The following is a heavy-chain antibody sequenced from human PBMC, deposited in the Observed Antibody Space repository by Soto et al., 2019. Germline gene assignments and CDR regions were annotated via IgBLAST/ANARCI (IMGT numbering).Heavy chain of an antibody. Sequence: SETLSLTCTVSGGSISSSSYYWGWIRQPPGKGLEWIGSIYYSGSTYYNPSLKSRVTISEDTSKNQFSLRQSSVTAADTAVYYCARHFSGGAAAGNWFDPWGQGTLVTVSS. D-gene: IGHD6-13*01. J-gene: IGHJ5*02. CDR3: ARHFSGGAAAGNWFDP. V-gene: IGHV4-39*01. CDR2: IYYSGST. CDR1: GGSISSSSYY.